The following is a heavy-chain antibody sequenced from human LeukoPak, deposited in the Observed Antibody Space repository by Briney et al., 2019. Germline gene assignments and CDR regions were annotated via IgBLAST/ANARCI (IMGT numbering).Heavy chain of an antibody. CDR2: ISSSSSYI. V-gene: IGHV3-21*01. CDR3: ARGAKDSWMDY. Sequence: TGGSLRLSCAASGFTFSSYSMNWVRQAPGKGLEWVSSISSSSSYIYYADSVKGRFTISRDNAKNSLYLQMNSLRAEDTAVYYCARGAKDSWMDYWGRGTLVTVSS. CDR1: GFTFSSYS. D-gene: IGHD6-13*01. J-gene: IGHJ4*02.